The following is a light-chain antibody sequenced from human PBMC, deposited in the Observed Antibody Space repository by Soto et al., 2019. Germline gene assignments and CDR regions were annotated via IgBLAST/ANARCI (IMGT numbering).Light chain of an antibody. CDR3: QQFNSYPIT. J-gene: IGKJ5*01. Sequence: AIQLTQSPSSLSASVGDRVTITCRASQDIRGALAWYQQKPGKAPKILLYDVSTLESGVPSRFSGSGSGTDFTLTISSLQPVDFATYYCQQFNSYPITFVQGTRLEIK. CDR2: DVS. V-gene: IGKV1-13*02. CDR1: QDIRGA.